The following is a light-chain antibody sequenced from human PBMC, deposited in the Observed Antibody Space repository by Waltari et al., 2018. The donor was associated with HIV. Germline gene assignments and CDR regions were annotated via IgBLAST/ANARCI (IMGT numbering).Light chain of an antibody. V-gene: IGLV1-40*01. CDR1: SSNIGAGFE. Sequence: QSVLTQPPSVSGAPGQRVTISCTGSSSNIGAGFEVHWYQQLPGTAPTLLIYANNNRPSVVPDRFSGSKSGTSASLAITGLQAEDEADYYCRSYDSSLRGYAFGTGTKVSVL. CDR2: ANN. J-gene: IGLJ1*01. CDR3: RSYDSSLRGYA.